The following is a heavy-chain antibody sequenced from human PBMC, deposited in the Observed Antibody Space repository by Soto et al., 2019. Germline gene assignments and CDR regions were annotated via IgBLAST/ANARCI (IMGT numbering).Heavy chain of an antibody. CDR1: GGSISSSSYY. CDR3: ATVTTLVRGVYYYGMDV. CDR2: IYYSGST. J-gene: IGHJ6*02. D-gene: IGHD3-10*01. Sequence: KPSETLSLTCTVSGGSISSSSYYWGWLRQPPGKGLEWIGTIYYSGSTNYNPSLKSRVTISVDTSKNQFSLKLSSVTAADTAVYYCATVTTLVRGVYYYGMDVWGQGTTVTVSS. V-gene: IGHV4-39*01.